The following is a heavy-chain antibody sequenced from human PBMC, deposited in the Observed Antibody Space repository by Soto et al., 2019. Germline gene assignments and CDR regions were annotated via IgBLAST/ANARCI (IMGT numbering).Heavy chain of an antibody. D-gene: IGHD2-15*01. CDR2: ISYDGRKK. J-gene: IGHJ6*02. Sequence: ESGGGVVQPGRSLRLSCVVSGFTFSSYGMHWVRQAPGKGLEWVAVISYDGRKKYYADSVKGRFTISRDNSKNTLYLQMNNLRAEDTAVYYCAKDEVLVEVVARDYYGMDVWGQGTTVTVSS. CDR1: GFTFSSYG. CDR3: AKDEVLVEVVARDYYGMDV. V-gene: IGHV3-30*18.